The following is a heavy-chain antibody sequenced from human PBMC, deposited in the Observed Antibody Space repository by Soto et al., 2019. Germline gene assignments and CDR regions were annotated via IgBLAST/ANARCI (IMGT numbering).Heavy chain of an antibody. CDR2: IRSKGNNYAT. V-gene: IGHV3-73*01. J-gene: IGHJ6*03. CDR1: GFTFSGSA. Sequence: EVQLVESGGGLVQPGGSLKLSCAASGFTFSGSAMHWVRQASGKGLEWVGRIRSKGNNYATAYGASLKGRFTISRDDSMHTAYLQMNCLNTEDTAVYYCSRQASDFWSGKPQYYMDVWGKGTTVTVSS. CDR3: SRQASDFWSGKPQYYMDV. D-gene: IGHD3-3*01.